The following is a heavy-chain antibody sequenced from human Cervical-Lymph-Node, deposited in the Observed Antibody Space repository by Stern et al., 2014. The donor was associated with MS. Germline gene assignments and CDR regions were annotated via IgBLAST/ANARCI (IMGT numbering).Heavy chain of an antibody. CDR3: ARDRGSHSDY. CDR1: GYSFTAYF. J-gene: IGHJ4*02. V-gene: IGHV1-2*02. Sequence: DQLVESGAEVKKPGASVKVSCKASGYSFTAYFIHWVRQAPGQGLEWMGWISTDTGGANYAQRFQGRVTMTRDTSISTTYMKLSRLRSDDTDVYYCARDRGSHSDYWGQGTLVTVSS. CDR2: ISTDTGGA. D-gene: IGHD1-26*01.